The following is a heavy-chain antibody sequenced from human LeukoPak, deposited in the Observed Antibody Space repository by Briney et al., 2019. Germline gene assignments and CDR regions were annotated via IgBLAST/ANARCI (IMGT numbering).Heavy chain of an antibody. V-gene: IGHV3-23*01. Sequence: GASLRLSCAASGFTFGSSAMSWVRQAPGKGPEWVSTFSRSGPDTYYADSVKGRFTIFRDNSKNTLYLQMNSLRAEDTAVYYCAKGSLGSWYYFDYWGQGTLVTVSS. CDR3: AKGSLGSWYYFDY. CDR2: FSRSGPDT. J-gene: IGHJ4*02. CDR1: GFTFGSSA. D-gene: IGHD6-13*01.